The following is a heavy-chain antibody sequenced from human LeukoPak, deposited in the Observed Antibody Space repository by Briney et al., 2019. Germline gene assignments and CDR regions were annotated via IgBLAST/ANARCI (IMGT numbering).Heavy chain of an antibody. Sequence: GGSLRLSCAVSGITSGSFAMSWVRQTPEKGLEWLGFITANGAGIYYGPSENGRSTISRDNSNNTLYLQINSLRLDNTAIYYCATGPRSGSFQFWGRGTQVIVSS. CDR1: GITSGSFA. J-gene: IGHJ4*02. CDR2: ITANGAGI. V-gene: IGHV3-23*01. D-gene: IGHD3-10*01. CDR3: ATGPRSGSFQF.